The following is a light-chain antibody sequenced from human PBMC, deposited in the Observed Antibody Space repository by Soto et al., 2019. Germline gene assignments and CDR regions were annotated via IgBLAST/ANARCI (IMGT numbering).Light chain of an antibody. Sequence: EIVLPQSPGTLSLSPGERATLSCRASQSVSSSVAWYQQKPGQAPRLLIYDSSSRATGVPARFSGSGSGTEFSLAISSLQSEDFAVYYCQQYYNWPPTWTFGQGTKVDIK. CDR3: QQYYNWPPTWT. V-gene: IGKV3-15*01. CDR2: DSS. J-gene: IGKJ1*01. CDR1: QSVSSS.